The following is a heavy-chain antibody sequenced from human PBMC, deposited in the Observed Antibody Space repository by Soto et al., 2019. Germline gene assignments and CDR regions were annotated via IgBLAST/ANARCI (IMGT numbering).Heavy chain of an antibody. CDR1: GGSISSYY. CDR2: IYYSGST. Sequence: SETLSLTCTVSGGSISSYYWSWIRQPPGKGLEWIGYIYYSGSTNYNPSLKSRVTISVDTSKNQFSLKLSSVTAADTAVYYCARHVEDCGYLEACYYYMDVWGKGTTVTVSS. J-gene: IGHJ6*03. D-gene: IGHD2-21*02. CDR3: ARHVEDCGYLEACYYYMDV. V-gene: IGHV4-59*08.